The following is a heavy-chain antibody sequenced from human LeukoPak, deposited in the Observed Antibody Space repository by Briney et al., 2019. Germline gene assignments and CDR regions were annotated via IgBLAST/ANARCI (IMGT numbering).Heavy chain of an antibody. CDR1: GLIFSNYA. Sequence: GGSLRLSCAASGLIFSNYAMNWVRQASGKGLEWVSGITDSGRKTYCADSVKGRFSISRDNSKNTVYLQMSDLRAEDTAVYYCAKITKATTPNYWGQGTLVTVSS. CDR2: ITDSGRKT. D-gene: IGHD4-17*01. J-gene: IGHJ4*02. V-gene: IGHV3-23*01. CDR3: AKITKATTPNY.